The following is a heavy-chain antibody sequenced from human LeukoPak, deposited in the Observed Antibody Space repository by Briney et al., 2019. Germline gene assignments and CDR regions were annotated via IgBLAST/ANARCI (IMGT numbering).Heavy chain of an antibody. J-gene: IGHJ4*02. CDR1: GGSISSSSYY. CDR2: IYYSGST. V-gene: IGHV4-39*07. CDR3: ARDGGAGYYDSSGLDY. D-gene: IGHD3-22*01. Sequence: SETLSLTCTVSGGSISSSSYYWGWIRQPPGKGLEWIGSIYYSGSTYYNLSLKSRVTISVDTSKNQFSLKLSSVTAADTAVYYCARDGGAGYYDSSGLDYWGQGTLVTVSS.